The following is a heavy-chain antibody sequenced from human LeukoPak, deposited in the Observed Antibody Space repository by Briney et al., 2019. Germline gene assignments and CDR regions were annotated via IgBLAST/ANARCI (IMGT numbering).Heavy chain of an antibody. Sequence: SVKVSCKASGGTFSSYAISWVRQAPGQGLEWMGGIIPIFGTANYAQKFQGRVTITADESTSTAYMELSSLGSEDTAVYYCARYHNGYDAFDIWGQGTMVTVSS. CDR2: IIPIFGTA. V-gene: IGHV1-69*13. J-gene: IGHJ3*02. CDR3: ARYHNGYDAFDI. D-gene: IGHD1-1*01. CDR1: GGTFSSYA.